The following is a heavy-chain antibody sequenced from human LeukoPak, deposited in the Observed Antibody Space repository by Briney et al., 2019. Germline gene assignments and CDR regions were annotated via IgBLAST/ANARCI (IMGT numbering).Heavy chain of an antibody. CDR1: GGTFSSYA. V-gene: IGHV1-69*05. J-gene: IGHJ4*02. CDR3: ARLDYYDSSGYWPYFDY. Sequence: SVKVSCKASGGTFSSYAISWVRQAPGQGLEWMGGIIPIFGTANYAQKFQGRVTITTDESTSTAYMELSSLRSEDTAVYYCARLDYYDSSGYWPYFDYWGQGTLVTVSS. CDR2: IIPIFGTA. D-gene: IGHD3-22*01.